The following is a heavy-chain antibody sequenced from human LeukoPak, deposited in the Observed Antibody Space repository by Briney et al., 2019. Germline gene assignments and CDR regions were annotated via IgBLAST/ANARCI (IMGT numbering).Heavy chain of an antibody. CDR2: IYSGGGT. D-gene: IGHD3-10*01. Sequence: GGSLRPSCATSGFNFNAYTMHWVRQAPGKGLEWVSVIYSGGGTYYADSVKGRFTISRDTSRNTLYLQMNSLRAEDTAVYYCAKDLMRDRWFGESWGQGTLVTVSS. J-gene: IGHJ1*01. CDR3: AKDLMRDRWFGES. CDR1: GFNFNAYT. V-gene: IGHV3-53*05.